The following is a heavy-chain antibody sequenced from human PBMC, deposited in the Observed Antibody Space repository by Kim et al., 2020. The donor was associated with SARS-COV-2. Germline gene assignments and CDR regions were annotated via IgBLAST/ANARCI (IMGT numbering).Heavy chain of an antibody. V-gene: IGHV4-34*01. CDR1: GGSFSGYY. Sequence: SETLSLTCAVYGGSFSGYYWSWIRQPPGKGLEWIGEINHSGSPNYNPSLKSRVTISVDTSKNQFSLKLSSVTAADTAVYYCAGIAAAGTTYWGQGTLVTVSS. CDR3: AGIAAAGTTY. J-gene: IGHJ4*02. CDR2: INHSGSP. D-gene: IGHD6-13*01.